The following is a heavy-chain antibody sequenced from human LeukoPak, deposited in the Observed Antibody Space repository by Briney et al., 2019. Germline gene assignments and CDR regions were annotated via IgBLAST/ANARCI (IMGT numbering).Heavy chain of an antibody. CDR1: GFTASSNY. V-gene: IGHV3-66*02. CDR3: ASSTTPYCGGDCPLDY. D-gene: IGHD2-21*02. Sequence: GGSLRLSCAASGFTASSNYMSWVRQAPGKGLEWVSVIYSGGSKYYADSVKGRFTISRDNSKNTLYLQMNSLRAEDTAVYCCASSTTPYCGGDCPLDYWGQGTLVTVSS. J-gene: IGHJ4*02. CDR2: IYSGGSK.